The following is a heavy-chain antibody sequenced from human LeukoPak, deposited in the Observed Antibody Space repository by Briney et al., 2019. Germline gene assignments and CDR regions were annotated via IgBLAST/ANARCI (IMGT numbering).Heavy chain of an antibody. Sequence: SETLSLTCTVSGDSIRTYYWNWIRQPPGKGPEWIGYIHHSGSTDNNPSLRSRLTMSVDTSRNQFSLDLISVTAADTAAYYCARWNGGNHHFDCWGQGTLVTVSA. J-gene: IGHJ4*02. CDR1: GDSIRTYY. D-gene: IGHD1-14*01. CDR2: IHHSGST. CDR3: ARWNGGNHHFDC. V-gene: IGHV4-59*01.